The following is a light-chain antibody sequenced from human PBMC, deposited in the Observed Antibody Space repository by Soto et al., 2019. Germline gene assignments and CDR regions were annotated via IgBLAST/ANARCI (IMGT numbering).Light chain of an antibody. J-gene: IGLJ2*01. CDR2: DVS. Sequence: QSALTQPRSVSGSPGQSVNISCTGTSSDVGGYNYVSWYQQHPGKAPKFIIFDVSSRPSGVPDRFSGSKSGNTASLTISGLQAEDEAAYYCCSLAGGTTFRIFGGGTQLTVL. CDR1: SSDVGGYNY. V-gene: IGLV2-11*01. CDR3: CSLAGGTTFRI.